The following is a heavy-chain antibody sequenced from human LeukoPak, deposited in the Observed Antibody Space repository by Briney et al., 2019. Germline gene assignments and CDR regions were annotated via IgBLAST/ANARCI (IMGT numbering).Heavy chain of an antibody. CDR2: IIPILGIA. V-gene: IGHV1-69*04. D-gene: IGHD2-15*01. CDR3: ARQALGCSGGSCYSGGVVQYYFGY. CDR1: GYTFTSYA. J-gene: IGHJ4*02. Sequence: EASVKVSCKASGYTFTSYAISWVRQAPGQGLEWMGRIIPILGIANYAQKFQGRVTITADKSTSTAYMELSSLRSEDTAVYYCARQALGCSGGSCYSGGVVQYYFGYWGQGTLVTVSS.